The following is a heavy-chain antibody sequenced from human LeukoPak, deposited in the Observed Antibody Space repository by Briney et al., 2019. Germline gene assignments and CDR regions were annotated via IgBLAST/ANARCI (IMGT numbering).Heavy chain of an antibody. D-gene: IGHD6-19*01. CDR2: ISSSSSTI. J-gene: IGHJ4*02. CDR3: AREQTYSSGWPQWGSCDY. Sequence: PGGSLRLSCAASGFTFSSYSMNWVRQAPGKGLEWVSYISSSSSTIYYADSVKGRFTISRDNAKNSLYLQMNSLRAEDTAVYYCAREQTYSSGWPQWGSCDYWGQGTLVTVSS. CDR1: GFTFSSYS. V-gene: IGHV3-48*01.